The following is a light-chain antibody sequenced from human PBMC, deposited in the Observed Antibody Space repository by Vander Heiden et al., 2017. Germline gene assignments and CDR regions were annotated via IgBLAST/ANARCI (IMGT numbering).Light chain of an antibody. CDR1: QDISND. CDR2: AAT. J-gene: IGKJ2*01. CDR3: HQYDNVPYT. Sequence: DIQMTQSPSSLSASVGDRVTITCQASQDISNDLNWYQQKPGKAPKLLIYAATNLETGVPSRFSGSGSGTDFTFTISSLQPEDIATYYCHQYDNVPYTFGQGTKLEIK. V-gene: IGKV1-33*01.